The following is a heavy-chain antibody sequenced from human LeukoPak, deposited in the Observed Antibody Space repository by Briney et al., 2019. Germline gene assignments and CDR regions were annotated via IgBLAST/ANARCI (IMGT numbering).Heavy chain of an antibody. CDR3: ARVKLAARPRSGYFDY. D-gene: IGHD6-6*01. CDR2: IKQDGSEK. V-gene: IGHV3-7*01. Sequence: GGSLRLSCAASGFTFSSYWMSWVRQAPGKGLEWVANIKQDGSEKYYVDSVKGRFTISRDNAKNSLYLQMNSLRAEDTAVYYCARVKLAARPRSGYFDYWGQGTLVTVSS. CDR1: GFTFSSYW. J-gene: IGHJ4*02.